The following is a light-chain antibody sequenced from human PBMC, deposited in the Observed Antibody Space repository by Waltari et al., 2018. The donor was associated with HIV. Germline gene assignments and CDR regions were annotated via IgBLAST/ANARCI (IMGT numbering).Light chain of an antibody. J-gene: IGLJ2*01. Sequence: QSALTQFPPASGSPGQAVTLSSTETSRDVGAYEFVSWYRQHPGKATKLMIYDVYKRPSGVPDRFSGAKSGNTASLTVSGLQAEDEATYYCSSYAGSKNRVVFGGGTFLTVL. CDR1: SRDVGAYEF. CDR2: DVY. CDR3: SSYAGSKNRVV. V-gene: IGLV2-8*01.